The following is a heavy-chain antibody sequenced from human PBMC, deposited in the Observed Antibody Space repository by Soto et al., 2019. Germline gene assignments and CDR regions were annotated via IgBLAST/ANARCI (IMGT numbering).Heavy chain of an antibody. CDR1: GGSISSSSYY. CDR3: ARTMIVAGLGYFDY. D-gene: IGHD3-22*01. V-gene: IGHV4-39*01. Sequence: QLQLQESGPGLVKPSETLSLTCTVSGGSISSSSYYWGWIRQPPGKGLEWIGSIYYSGSTYYNPSLKSRGPISVDTSKNQFSLKLSSVTAADTAVYYCARTMIVAGLGYFDYWGQGTLVTVSS. J-gene: IGHJ4*02. CDR2: IYYSGST.